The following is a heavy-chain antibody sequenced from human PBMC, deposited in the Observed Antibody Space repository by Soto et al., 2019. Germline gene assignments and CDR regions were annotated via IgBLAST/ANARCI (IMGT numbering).Heavy chain of an antibody. Sequence: QVQLVQSGAEGKKPGSSVKFSCKASGGTFSSNAISWVRKAPGQGLEWMGGIIPIFGTANYAQKFQGRVTITADESTSTAYMELSSLRSEDTAVYYCARDSKGDGYSDYWGQGTLVTVSS. CDR3: ARDSKGDGYSDY. CDR2: IIPIFGTA. CDR1: GGTFSSNA. D-gene: IGHD5-18*01. V-gene: IGHV1-69*12. J-gene: IGHJ4*02.